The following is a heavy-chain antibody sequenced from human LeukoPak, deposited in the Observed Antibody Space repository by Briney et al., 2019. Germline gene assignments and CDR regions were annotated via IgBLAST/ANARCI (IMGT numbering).Heavy chain of an antibody. D-gene: IGHD3-22*01. Sequence: SETLSLTCTVSGGSISSSSYYWGWIRQPPGKGLEWIGSIYYSGSTYYNPSLKSRVTISVVTSNNQFSLKLCSVTAADTAVYYCARYSSGYYYFDYWGQGTLVTVSS. CDR1: GGSISSSSYY. V-gene: IGHV4-39*01. J-gene: IGHJ4*02. CDR3: ARYSSGYYYFDY. CDR2: IYYSGST.